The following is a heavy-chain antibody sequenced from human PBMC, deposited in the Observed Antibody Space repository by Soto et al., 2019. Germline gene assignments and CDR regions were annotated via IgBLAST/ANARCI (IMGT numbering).Heavy chain of an antibody. D-gene: IGHD2-8*02. CDR2: INPKSGDT. J-gene: IGHJ5*02. Sequence: ASVKVSCKASGYTFTAFYMYWVRQASGQRLEWVGRINPKSGDTNYDQKFQGRVTMTRVTSISTAYLELSSLRSDGTASYYCAIFKQAPGGIDLWGQGTLVTVSS. CDR3: AIFKQAPGGIDL. CDR1: GYTFTAFY. V-gene: IGHV1-2*06.